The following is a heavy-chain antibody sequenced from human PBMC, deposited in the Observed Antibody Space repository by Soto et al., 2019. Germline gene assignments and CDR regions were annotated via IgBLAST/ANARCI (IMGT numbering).Heavy chain of an antibody. J-gene: IGHJ4*02. CDR2: INHSGST. V-gene: IGHV4-34*01. CDR3: ARGGYSDY. D-gene: IGHD3-22*01. CDR1: GGSFSGYY. Sequence: QVQLQQWGAGLLKPSETLSLTCAVYGGSFSGYYWSWIRQPPGKGLEWIGEINHSGSTNYNPSLKSRVTIAVDTSKNQCSLKLSSVTAADTAVYYCARGGYSDYWGQGTLVTVSS.